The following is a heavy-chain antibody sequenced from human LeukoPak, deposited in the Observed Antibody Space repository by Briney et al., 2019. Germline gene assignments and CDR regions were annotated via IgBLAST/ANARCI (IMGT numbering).Heavy chain of an antibody. V-gene: IGHV3-33*01. J-gene: IGHJ5*02. D-gene: IGHD6-19*01. Sequence: GRSLRLSCAASGFTFSSYGMHWVRQAPGKGLEWVAIIWYDGSNKYYADSVKGRFTISRDNSKNTLYLKMNSLRAEDTAVYYCARDSLHTSSGWFGPWGQGTLITVSS. CDR3: ARDSLHTSSGWFGP. CDR1: GFTFSSYG. CDR2: IWYDGSNK.